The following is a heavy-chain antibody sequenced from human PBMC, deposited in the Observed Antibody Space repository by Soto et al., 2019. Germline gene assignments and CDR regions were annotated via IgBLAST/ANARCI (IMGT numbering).Heavy chain of an antibody. CDR1: EGTFSSYT. D-gene: IGHD5-18*01. CDR2: IIPILGIA. V-gene: IGHV1-69*08. J-gene: IGHJ5*02. Sequence: QVQLVQSGAEVKKPGSAVKVSCKASEGTFSSYTISWVRQAPGQGLEWMGRIIPILGIANYAQKFQGRVTITADKSTSTAYMELSSLRSEDTAVSYCARDLPNQKIQLRNWFDPWGQGTLVTVSS. CDR3: ARDLPNQKIQLRNWFDP.